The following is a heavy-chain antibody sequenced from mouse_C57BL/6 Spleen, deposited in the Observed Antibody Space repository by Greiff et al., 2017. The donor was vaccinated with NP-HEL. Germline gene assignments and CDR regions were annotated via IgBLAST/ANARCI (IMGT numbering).Heavy chain of an antibody. V-gene: IGHV1-80*01. CDR2: IYPGDGDT. CDR3: ARGDYYGSSYGY. J-gene: IGHJ2*01. D-gene: IGHD1-1*01. Sequence: VQLQQSGAELVKPGASVKISCKASGYAFSSYWMNWVKQRPGKGLEWIGQIYPGDGDTNYNGKFKGKATLTADKSSSTAYMQLSSLTSEDSAVYFWARGDYYGSSYGYWGQGTTLTVSS. CDR1: GYAFSSYW.